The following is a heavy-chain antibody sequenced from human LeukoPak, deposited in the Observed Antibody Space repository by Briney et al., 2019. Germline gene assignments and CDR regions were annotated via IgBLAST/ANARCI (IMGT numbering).Heavy chain of an antibody. V-gene: IGHV4-34*01. J-gene: IGHJ4*02. D-gene: IGHD6-19*01. CDR3: ARGPSLSYSSGWHDY. CDR1: GGSFSGYY. Sequence: SETLSLTCAVYGGSFSGYYWSWIRQPPGKGLEWIGEINHSGSTNYNPSLKSRVTISVDTSKNQFSLKLSSVTAADTAVYYCARGPSLSYSSGWHDYWGQGTLVTVSS. CDR2: INHSGST.